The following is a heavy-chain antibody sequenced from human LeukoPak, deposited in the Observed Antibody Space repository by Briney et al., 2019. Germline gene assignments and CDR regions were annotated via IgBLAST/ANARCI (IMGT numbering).Heavy chain of an antibody. D-gene: IGHD3-3*01. V-gene: IGHV1-18*01. J-gene: IGHJ6*02. CDR2: ISAYNGNT. CDR3: ARVASVGIKTTIFGVVISPDPYYYYGMDV. CDR1: GYTFTSYD. Sequence: ASVKVSCKASGYTFTSYDISWVRQAPGQGLEWMGWISAYNGNTNYAQKLQGRVTMTTDTSTSTAYMELRSLRSDDTAVYYCARVASVGIKTTIFGVVISPDPYYYYGMDVWGQGTTVTVSS.